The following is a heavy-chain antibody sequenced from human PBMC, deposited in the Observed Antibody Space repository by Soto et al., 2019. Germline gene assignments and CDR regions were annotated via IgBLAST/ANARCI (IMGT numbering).Heavy chain of an antibody. D-gene: IGHD1-26*01. CDR3: ARSSGGYSYNGMDV. CDR2: INPKSGDT. Sequence: ASVKVSCKASGYTFTGYYIHWVRQAPGQGLGWMGWINPKSGDTKYAQKFQGRVTVTRDTSISTAYMELSRLRADDTAVYYCARSSGGYSYNGMDVWGQGTTVTVSS. J-gene: IGHJ6*02. V-gene: IGHV1-2*02. CDR1: GYTFTGYY.